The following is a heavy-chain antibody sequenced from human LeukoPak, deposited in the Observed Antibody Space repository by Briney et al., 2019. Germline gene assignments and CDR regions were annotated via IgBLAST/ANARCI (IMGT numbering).Heavy chain of an antibody. V-gene: IGHV4-34*01. CDR2: INHSGST. CDR3: ARLVVVAVPDY. J-gene: IGHJ4*02. CDR1: GGSFSGYY. D-gene: IGHD2-15*01. Sequence: SETLSLTCAVYGGSFSGYYWSWIRQPPRKGLEWIGEINHSGSTNYNPSLKSRVTISVDTSKNQFSLKLSSVTAADTAVYYCARLVVVAVPDYWGQGTLVTVSS.